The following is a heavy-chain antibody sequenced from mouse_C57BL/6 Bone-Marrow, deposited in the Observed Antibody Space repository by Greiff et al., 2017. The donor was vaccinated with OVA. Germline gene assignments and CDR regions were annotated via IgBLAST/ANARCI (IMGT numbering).Heavy chain of an antibody. CDR2: ISSGGDYI. V-gene: IGHV5-9-1*02. J-gene: IGHJ4*01. CDR3: TRDHHYYSSSPLDYYAMDY. Sequence: EVQLVESGEGLVKPGGSLKLSCAASGFTFSSYAMPWVRQTPEKRLEWVAYISSGGDYIYYADTVKGRFTFSRDNAWNTLYLQMSSLKSENTAMYYCTRDHHYYSSSPLDYYAMDYWGQGTSVTVSS. D-gene: IGHD1-1*01. CDR1: GFTFSSYA.